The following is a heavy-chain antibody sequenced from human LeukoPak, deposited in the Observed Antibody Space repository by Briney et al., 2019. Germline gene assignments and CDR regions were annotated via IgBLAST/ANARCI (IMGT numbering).Heavy chain of an antibody. CDR1: GFTFSSYW. CDR2: VNVDGRDT. Sequence: PGGSLRLSCAASGFTFSSYWMHWVRQTPGKGLVWVSRVNVDGRDTTYADSVKGRFTISRDNAKNTLYLQMTSLRAEDTALYYCARALGGNWLDPWGQGTLVTVSS. CDR3: ARALGGNWLDP. V-gene: IGHV3-74*01. J-gene: IGHJ5*02.